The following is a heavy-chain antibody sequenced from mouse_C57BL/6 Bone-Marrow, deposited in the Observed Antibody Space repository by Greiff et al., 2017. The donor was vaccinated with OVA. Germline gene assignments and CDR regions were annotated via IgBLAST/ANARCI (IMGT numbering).Heavy chain of an antibody. D-gene: IGHD1-1*01. V-gene: IGHV3-6*01. CDR1: GYSITSGYY. J-gene: IGHJ3*01. CDR3: ARDYYGSSSLWFAY. CDR2: ISYDGSN. Sequence: EVKLVESGPGLVKPSQSLSLTCSVTGYSITSGYYWNWIRQFPGNKLEWMGYISYDGSNNYNPSLKNRISITRDTSKNQFFLELNSVTTEDTATYYCARDYYGSSSLWFAYWGQGTLVTVSA.